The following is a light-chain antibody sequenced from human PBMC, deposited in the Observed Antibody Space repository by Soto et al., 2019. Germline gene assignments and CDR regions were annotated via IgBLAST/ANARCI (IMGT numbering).Light chain of an antibody. V-gene: IGKV3-11*01. CDR3: QQRSNWPIT. CDR1: QSVSNY. CDR2: DAS. Sequence: EIVLTQSPATLSLSPGERATRSCRASQSVSNYLGWYQQKPGQAPRLLIYDASNRATGIPARFSGSGSGTDFTLTISSLEPEDFAVYYCQQRSNWPITFGQGTRLEIK. J-gene: IGKJ5*01.